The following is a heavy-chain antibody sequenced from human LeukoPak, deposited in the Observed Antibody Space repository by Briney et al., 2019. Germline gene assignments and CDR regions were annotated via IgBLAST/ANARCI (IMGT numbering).Heavy chain of an antibody. J-gene: IGHJ3*02. CDR3: ARDPRGRTNAFDI. CDR2: INHSGST. Sequence: SETLSLTCAVYGGSFSGYYRSWIRQPPGKGLEWIGEINHSGSTNYNPSLKSRVTISVDTSKNQFSLKLSSVTAADTAVYYCARDPRGRTNAFDIWGQGTMVTVSS. V-gene: IGHV4-34*01. CDR1: GGSFSGYY. D-gene: IGHD3-10*01.